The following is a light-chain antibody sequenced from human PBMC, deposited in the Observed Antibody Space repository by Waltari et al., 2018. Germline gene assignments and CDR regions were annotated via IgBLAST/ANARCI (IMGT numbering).Light chain of an antibody. CDR2: DNN. J-gene: IGLJ2*01. Sequence: QSVLTQPPSVSAAPGQKVTISCSXXXXXXXXYYVSWYHQFPGAAPKLLIYDNNKRPSGIPDRFAASKSGTSATLGITGLQIGDEADYYCATWDNSLSEVVFGGGTKVTVL. V-gene: IGLV1-51*01. CDR1: XXXXXXYY. CDR3: ATWDNSLSEVV.